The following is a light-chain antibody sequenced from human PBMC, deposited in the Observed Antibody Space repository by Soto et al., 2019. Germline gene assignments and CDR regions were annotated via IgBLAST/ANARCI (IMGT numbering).Light chain of an antibody. CDR3: NSYTSKSTGV. CDR2: EVS. Sequence: QSALTQPASVSGSPGQSITIACTGTSSDVSGYNYVSWYQQHPDKAPKLIIYEVSNRPSGVSNRFSGSKSGNTASLTISGLQAEDDADYYCNSYTSKSTGVFGTGSKLTVL. CDR1: SSDVSGYNY. V-gene: IGLV2-14*01. J-gene: IGLJ1*01.